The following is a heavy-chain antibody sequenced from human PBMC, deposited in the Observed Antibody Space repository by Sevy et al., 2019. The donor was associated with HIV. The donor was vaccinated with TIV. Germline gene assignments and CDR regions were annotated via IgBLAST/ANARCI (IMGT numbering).Heavy chain of an antibody. CDR1: GFIFTNYG. CDR3: AKGSRATGSAFDI. J-gene: IGHJ3*02. D-gene: IGHD2-15*01. CDR2: ISNDGSLK. V-gene: IGHV3-30*18. Sequence: GGSLRLSCAASGFIFTNYGMHWVRQAPGKGLEWVAVISNDGSLKYYADSVRGRGTISRDSSKNTVSLQMNSLRLEDTAVYYCAKGSRATGSAFDIWGQGTMVTVSS.